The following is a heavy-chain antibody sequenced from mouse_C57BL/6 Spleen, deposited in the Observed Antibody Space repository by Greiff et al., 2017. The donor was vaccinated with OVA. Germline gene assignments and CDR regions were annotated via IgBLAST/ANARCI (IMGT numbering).Heavy chain of an antibody. D-gene: IGHD1-3*01. V-gene: IGHV5-4*01. CDR2: ISDGGSYT. Sequence: EVKLMESGGGLVKPGGSLKLSCAASGFTFSSYAMSWVRQTPEKRLEWVATISDGGSYTYYPDNVKGRFTISRDNAKNNLYLQMSHLKSEDTAMYYCARDEFNFYAMDYWGQGTSVTVSS. CDR3: ARDEFNFYAMDY. CDR1: GFTFSSYA. J-gene: IGHJ4*01.